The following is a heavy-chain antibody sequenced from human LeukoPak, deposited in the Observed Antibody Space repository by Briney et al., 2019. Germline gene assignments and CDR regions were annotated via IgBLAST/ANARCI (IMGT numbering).Heavy chain of an antibody. D-gene: IGHD3-10*01. V-gene: IGHV3-23*01. J-gene: IGHJ4*02. Sequence: GGSLPLSCAASGFTFSSYAMTWVRQAPGKGLQWVSTISVSGENTYYADSVKGRFTISRDISKSTLYLQMNSLRDEDTAIYYCAKYGSGSYYHGLFWGQGTLV. CDR3: AKYGSGSYYHGLF. CDR2: ISVSGENT. CDR1: GFTFSSYA.